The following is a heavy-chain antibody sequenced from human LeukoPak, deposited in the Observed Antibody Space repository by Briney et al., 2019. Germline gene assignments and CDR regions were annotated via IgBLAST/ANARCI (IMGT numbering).Heavy chain of an antibody. CDR1: GGSISSGDYY. J-gene: IGHJ4*02. CDR3: ARVSDYYDSRGGFDY. Sequence: SETLSLTCTVSGGSISSGDYYWRWIRQPPGKGLEWIGYIYYSGSTYYNPSLKSRVTISVDTSKNQFSLKLSSVTAADTAVYYCARVSDYYDSRGGFDYWGQGTLVTVSS. V-gene: IGHV4-30-4*01. CDR2: IYYSGST. D-gene: IGHD3-22*01.